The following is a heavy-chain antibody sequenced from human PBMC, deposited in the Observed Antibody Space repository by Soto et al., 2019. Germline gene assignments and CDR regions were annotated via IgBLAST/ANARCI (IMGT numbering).Heavy chain of an antibody. CDR3: ARDRRTTAYYYYGTDV. D-gene: IGHD1-1*01. CDR2: ISAYNANT. CDR1: GYTFISYG. V-gene: IGHV1-18*04. Sequence: SVKVSCKASGYTFISYGISWVRQAPGQGLEWMGWISAYNANTNYAQKLQGRVTMTTDTSTSTAYLELRSLRSDDTAVYYCARDRRTTAYYYYGTDVWGQGTTVTVSS. J-gene: IGHJ6*02.